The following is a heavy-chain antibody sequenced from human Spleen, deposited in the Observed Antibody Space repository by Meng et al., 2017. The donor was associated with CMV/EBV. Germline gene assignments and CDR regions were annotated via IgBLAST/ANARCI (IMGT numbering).Heavy chain of an antibody. D-gene: IGHD3-3*01. J-gene: IGHJ3*02. CDR3: ARRVYDTIFGVPTTGAFDI. V-gene: IGHV4-61*01. CDR2: IHYSGST. Sequence: GSLRLSCTVSGGSVSSGNSYWSWIRQSPGKGLEWIGYIHYSGSTNYNSSLKSRITISVDTSKNQFSLRLRSVTAADTAVYYCARRVYDTIFGVPTTGAFDIWGQGTMVTVSS. CDR1: GGSVSSGNSY.